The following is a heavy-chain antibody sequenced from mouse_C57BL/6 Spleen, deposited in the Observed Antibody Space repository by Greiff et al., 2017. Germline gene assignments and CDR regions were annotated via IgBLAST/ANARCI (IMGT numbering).Heavy chain of an antibody. V-gene: IGHV1-81*01. Sequence: QVQLQQSGAELARPGASVKLSCKASGYTFTSYGISWVKQRTGQGLEWIGEIYPRSGNTYYNEKFEGKATLTADKSSSTAYMELRSLTSEDSSVYFCARRGTYYGSYDWFAYWGQGTLVTVSA. CDR2: IYPRSGNT. CDR3: ARRGTYYGSYDWFAY. J-gene: IGHJ3*01. D-gene: IGHD2-10*01. CDR1: GYTFTSYG.